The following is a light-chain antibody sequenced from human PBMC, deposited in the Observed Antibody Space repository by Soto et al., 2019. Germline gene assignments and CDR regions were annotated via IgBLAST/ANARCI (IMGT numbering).Light chain of an antibody. CDR1: QSISSW. V-gene: IGKV1-5*01. CDR3: QQYNHYWT. J-gene: IGKJ1*01. Sequence: DIQMTQSPSTLSASVGDRVTITCRASQSISSWLAWYQQKPGKAPKVLIYDASILESGVPSRFSGSGSGTEFSLTISSLQPDDFATYYCQQYNHYWTFGQGTKVDIK. CDR2: DAS.